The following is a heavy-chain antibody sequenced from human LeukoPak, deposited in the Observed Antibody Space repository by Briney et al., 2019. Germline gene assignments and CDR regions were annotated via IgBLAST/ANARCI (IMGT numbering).Heavy chain of an antibody. Sequence: ASVKVSCKASGGTFSSYAISWVRQAPGQGLEWMGGIIPIFGTANYAQKFQGRVTITTDESTSTAYMELSSLRSEDTAVYYCARDQVFWSGLDAFDIWGQGTMVTVSS. D-gene: IGHD3-3*01. CDR1: GGTFSSYA. CDR3: ARDQVFWSGLDAFDI. CDR2: IIPIFGTA. J-gene: IGHJ3*02. V-gene: IGHV1-69*05.